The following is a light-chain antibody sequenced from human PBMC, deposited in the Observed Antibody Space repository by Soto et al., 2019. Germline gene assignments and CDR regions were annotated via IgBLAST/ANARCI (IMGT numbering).Light chain of an antibody. CDR2: TVS. CDR3: SSFTTDSTYV. J-gene: IGLJ1*01. V-gene: IGLV2-14*01. CDR1: SSDVGTNIF. Sequence: QSALTQPASVSGSPGQSITISCTGTSSDVGTNIFVSWYQQHPGKVPKLMIYTVSSRPSGVSQRFSGSKSGNTASLTISGPQAEDEADYYCSSFTTDSTYVFGTGTKLTVL.